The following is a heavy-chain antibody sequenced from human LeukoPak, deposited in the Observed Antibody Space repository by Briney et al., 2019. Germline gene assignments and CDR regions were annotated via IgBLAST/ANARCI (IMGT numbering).Heavy chain of an antibody. V-gene: IGHV3-30*18. Sequence: GRSLRLSCAASGFTFSSYGMHWARQAPGKGLEWVAVISYDGSNKYYADSVKGRFTISRDNSKNTLYLQMNSLRAEDTAVYYCAKVSGDYSIPFDYWGQGTLVTVSS. D-gene: IGHD4-11*01. CDR2: ISYDGSNK. CDR3: AKVSGDYSIPFDY. CDR1: GFTFSSYG. J-gene: IGHJ4*02.